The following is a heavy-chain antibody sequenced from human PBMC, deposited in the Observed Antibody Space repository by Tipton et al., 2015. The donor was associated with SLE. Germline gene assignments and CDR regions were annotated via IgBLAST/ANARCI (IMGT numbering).Heavy chain of an antibody. D-gene: IGHD6-19*01. J-gene: IGHJ4*02. CDR3: ARDRGYSSGFDY. CDR1: GGSISSSSYY. CDR2: IYYSGST. V-gene: IGHV4-39*07. Sequence: TLSLTCTVSGGSISSSSYYWGWIRQPPGKGLEWIGSIYYSGSTYYNPSLKSRVTISVDTSKNQFSLKLSSVTAADTAVYYCARDRGYSSGFDYWGQGTLVTVSS.